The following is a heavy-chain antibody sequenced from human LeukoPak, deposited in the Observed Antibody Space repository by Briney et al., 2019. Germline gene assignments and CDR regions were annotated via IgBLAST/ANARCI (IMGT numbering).Heavy chain of an antibody. Sequence: PGGSLRLSCAASGFTFSSYWMSWVRQAPGKGLEGVANINQDGREKYYVDSVKGRFTISRDNAKNPLYLQMNSLRAEDTAVYYCARDWLGFRVHYGTGSYYSNYFDYWGQGSLVTVSS. CDR2: INQDGREK. J-gene: IGHJ4*02. CDR1: GFTFSSYW. D-gene: IGHD3-10*01. V-gene: IGHV3-7*03. CDR3: ARDWLGFRVHYGTGSYYSNYFDY.